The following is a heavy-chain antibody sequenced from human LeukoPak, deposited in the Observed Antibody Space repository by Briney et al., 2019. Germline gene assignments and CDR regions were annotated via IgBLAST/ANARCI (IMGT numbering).Heavy chain of an antibody. Sequence: PGGSLRLSCAASGFTFSNYGMHWVRQAPGKGLEWVAVMSYDGTNKYYGDSVKGRFTISRDNSKNMLYLQMNSLRAEDTAVYYCARDIATSGPGWFDPWGQGTLVTVSS. V-gene: IGHV3-30*03. CDR1: GFTFSNYG. J-gene: IGHJ5*02. CDR2: MSYDGTNK. CDR3: ARDIATSGPGWFDP. D-gene: IGHD6-13*01.